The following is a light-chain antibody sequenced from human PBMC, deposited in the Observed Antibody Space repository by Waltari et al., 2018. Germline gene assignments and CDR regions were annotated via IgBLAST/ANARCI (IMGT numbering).Light chain of an antibody. V-gene: IGLV2-14*01. CDR1: SSAIGASHY. CDR3: ASYTSSDTLV. J-gene: IGLJ3*02. Sequence: QSALIQPASVSGSPGQSITISCTGTSSAIGASHYVACYQQHPGKAPKLMIYQVRSRPSGVSDRFSGSKSGNTASLTISGLQAEDETDYYCASYTSSDTLVFGGGTKVTVL. CDR2: QVR.